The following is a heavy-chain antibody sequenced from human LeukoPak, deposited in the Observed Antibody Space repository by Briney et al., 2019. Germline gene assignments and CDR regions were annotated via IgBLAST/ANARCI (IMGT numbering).Heavy chain of an antibody. CDR3: ARGRGAFDI. CDR2: IDHSGST. Sequence: PSETLSLTCAVYGGSFSGYYWSWIRQPPGKGLEWIGEIDHSGSTNYNPSLKSRVTISVDTSKNQFSLKLSSVTAADTAVYYCARGRGAFDIWGQGTMVTVSS. CDR1: GGSFSGYY. D-gene: IGHD3-10*01. J-gene: IGHJ3*02. V-gene: IGHV4-34*01.